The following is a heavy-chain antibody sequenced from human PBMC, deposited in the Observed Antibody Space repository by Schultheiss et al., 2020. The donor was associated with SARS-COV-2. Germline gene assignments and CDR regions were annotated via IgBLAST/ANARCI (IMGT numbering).Heavy chain of an antibody. J-gene: IGHJ4*02. CDR3: ARASGYDYYFDY. CDR2: INHSGST. D-gene: IGHD5-12*01. Sequence: SQTLSLTCTVSGGSVSSGSYYWSWIRQPPGKGLEWIGEINHSGSTNYNPSLKSRVTISVDTSKNQFSLKLSSVTAADTAVYYCARASGYDYYFDYWGQGTPVTVSS. CDR1: GGSVSSGSYY. V-gene: IGHV4-61*01.